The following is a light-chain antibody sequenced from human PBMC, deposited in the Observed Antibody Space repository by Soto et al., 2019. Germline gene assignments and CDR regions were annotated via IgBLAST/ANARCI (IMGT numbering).Light chain of an antibody. J-gene: IGKJ2*01. V-gene: IGKV3-20*01. Sequence: EIVLTQSPGTLSLSPGERATLSCRASQSVSSSYLAWYQQKPGKAPRLLIYGASSRATGITDRFSGSGSGTDFTLTISRLEPEDFAVYYCQQYGSSPDTFGQGTKLEIK. CDR3: QQYGSSPDT. CDR2: GAS. CDR1: QSVSSSY.